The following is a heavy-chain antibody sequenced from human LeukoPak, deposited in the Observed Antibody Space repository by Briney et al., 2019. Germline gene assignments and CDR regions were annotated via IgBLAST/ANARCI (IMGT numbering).Heavy chain of an antibody. CDR3: ASHYDLDAFDI. J-gene: IGHJ3*02. CDR1: GYTFTSYY. D-gene: IGHD3-22*01. V-gene: IGHV1-46*01. Sequence: ASVKVSCKASGYTFTSYYMHWVRQAPGQGLEWMGIINPSGGSTSYAQKFQGRVTMTRNTSISTAYMELSSLRSEDTAVYYCASHYDLDAFDIWGQGTMVTVSS. CDR2: INPSGGST.